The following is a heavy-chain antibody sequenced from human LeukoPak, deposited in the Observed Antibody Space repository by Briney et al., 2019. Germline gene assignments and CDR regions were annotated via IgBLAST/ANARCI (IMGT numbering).Heavy chain of an antibody. Sequence: GGSLRLSCAVSGFTFSDYYMNWIRQAPGKGLEWVSAISGSGGSTYYADSVKGRFTISRDNSKNTLYLQMNSLRAEDTAVYYCAKEGDFWSGYYFPGGYYFDYWGQGTLVTASS. V-gene: IGHV3-23*01. CDR1: GFTFSDYY. J-gene: IGHJ4*02. D-gene: IGHD3-3*01. CDR2: ISGSGGST. CDR3: AKEGDFWSGYYFPGGYYFDY.